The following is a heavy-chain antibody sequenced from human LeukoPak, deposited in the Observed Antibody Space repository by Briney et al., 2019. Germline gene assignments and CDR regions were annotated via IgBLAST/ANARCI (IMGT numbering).Heavy chain of an antibody. CDR2: VCYTGST. CDR3: ARTVGTNTYLDN. Sequence: PSETLSLTCTVSGGSVNSETYCWTWIRQPPGKGLEWIGFVCYTGSTNYYPSLTSRVTISVDTSKNQFSLSLRSVTAADTAVYYCARTVGTNTYLDNWGQGTLVTVSS. CDR1: GGSVNSETYC. J-gene: IGHJ4*02. D-gene: IGHD4-23*01. V-gene: IGHV4-61*01.